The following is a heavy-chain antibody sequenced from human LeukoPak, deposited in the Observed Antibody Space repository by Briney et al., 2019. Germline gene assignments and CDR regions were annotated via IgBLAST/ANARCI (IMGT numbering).Heavy chain of an antibody. CDR3: ARDVRYYDSSGYYTYYFDY. Sequence: SETLSLTCTVSGYSISSGYFWGWMRQPPGKGLEWIGSIYQSETAHYNPSLKSRVTISVDTSRNQFSLKLRSVMAADTAVYYCARDVRYYDSSGYYTYYFDYWGQGTLVTVSS. D-gene: IGHD3-22*01. V-gene: IGHV4-38-2*02. J-gene: IGHJ4*02. CDR2: IYQSETA. CDR1: GYSISSGYF.